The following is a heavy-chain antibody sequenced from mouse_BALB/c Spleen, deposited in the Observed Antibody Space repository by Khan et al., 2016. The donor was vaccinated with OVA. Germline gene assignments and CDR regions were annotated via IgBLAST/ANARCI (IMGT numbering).Heavy chain of an antibody. CDR3: ARGNYYGYYFDY. V-gene: IGHV3-2*02. D-gene: IGHD1-1*01. Sequence: EVQLQESGPGLVKPSQSLSLTCTVTGYSITNNYAWNWIRHFPGNKLEWMGYISYSGSTYYNPSLKSRISITRDTSKNQFFLQLNSVTTEDTATYYSARGNYYGYYFDYWGQGTTLTVSS. CDR2: ISYSGST. J-gene: IGHJ2*01. CDR1: GYSITNNYA.